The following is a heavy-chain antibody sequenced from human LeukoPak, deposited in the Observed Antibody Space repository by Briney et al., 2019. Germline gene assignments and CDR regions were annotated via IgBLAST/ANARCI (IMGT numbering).Heavy chain of an antibody. D-gene: IGHD2-15*01. CDR2: IYYSGST. V-gene: IGHV4-30-4*01. CDR1: SGSISTGDYY. J-gene: IGHJ3*02. CDR3: ARRGGYCSGGSCYEVHFDI. Sequence: SETLLLTCTVSSGSISTGDYYWSWVRQPPGKGLEYIGYIYYSGSTYYNPSLKSRITISVDTSKNQFSLKLSSVTAADTAVYYCARRGGYCSGGSCYEVHFDIWGQGTMVTVSS.